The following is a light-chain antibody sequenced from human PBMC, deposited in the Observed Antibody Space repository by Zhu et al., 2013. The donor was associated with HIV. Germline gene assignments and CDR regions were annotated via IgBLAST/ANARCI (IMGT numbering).Light chain of an antibody. CDR1: QTLLSKDQNY. J-gene: IGKJ1*01. CDR3: QHYYNVPER. Sequence: DIVMTQSPDSLTVSLGERATINCKSSQTLLSKDQNYLAWFQQRPGQPPKLLIYWASVRVSGVPDRFTGSGSGTEFTLTINNLQPEDVAIYYCQHYYNVPERFGQGTKVEIK. V-gene: IGKV4-1*01. CDR2: WAS.